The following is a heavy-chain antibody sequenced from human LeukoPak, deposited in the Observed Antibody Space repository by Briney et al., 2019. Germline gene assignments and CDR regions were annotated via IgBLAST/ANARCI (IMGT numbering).Heavy chain of an antibody. D-gene: IGHD6-19*01. Sequence: GGSLRLSCAASGFAFNTYWMSWVRQAPGQGLEWVANIKQDGSGEYYVDSVRGRFTISRDNDKYSLYLQMNSLRAEDTAIYYCARGRYTSGWYPDYFDYWGQGTLVSVSS. J-gene: IGHJ4*02. CDR1: GFAFNTYW. CDR2: IKQDGSGE. V-gene: IGHV3-7*04. CDR3: ARGRYTSGWYPDYFDY.